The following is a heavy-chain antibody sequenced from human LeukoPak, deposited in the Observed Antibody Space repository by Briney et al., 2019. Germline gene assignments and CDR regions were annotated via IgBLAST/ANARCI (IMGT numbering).Heavy chain of an antibody. D-gene: IGHD3-22*01. CDR3: VRELPPVVQYYFDY. Sequence: PGRSLRLSCAASGFTFSDYGMHWVRQAPGKGLEWVAVIWYDGSNKYYADSVKGRFTISRDNSRNTLYLQMNGLRAEDTAVYYCVRELPPVVQYYFDYWGPGTLVTVSS. J-gene: IGHJ4*02. CDR2: IWYDGSNK. V-gene: IGHV3-33*01. CDR1: GFTFSDYG.